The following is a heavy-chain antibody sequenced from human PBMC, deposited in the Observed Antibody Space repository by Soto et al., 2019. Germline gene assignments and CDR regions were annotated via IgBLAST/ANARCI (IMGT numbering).Heavy chain of an antibody. CDR2: IYYSGTP. Sequence: SETLSLTCSVSGGSINSDDHYWTWIRQPPGKGLEWIGSIYYSGTPNYNPYLKSRITVPIDTSKNQLSLNLTCVTAADTALYYRDRQRRGGDWYAPFSKVTPVTLSS. J-gene: IGHJ5*02. V-gene: IGHV4-30-4*01. CDR1: GGSINSDDHY. CDR3: DRQRRGGDWYAP.